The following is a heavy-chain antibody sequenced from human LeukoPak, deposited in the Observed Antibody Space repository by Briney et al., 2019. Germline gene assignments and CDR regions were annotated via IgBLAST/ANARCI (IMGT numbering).Heavy chain of an antibody. J-gene: IGHJ2*01. CDR1: GGTFSSYA. CDR3: ARHDYYDSSGQINWYFDL. D-gene: IGHD3-22*01. Sequence: ASVKVSCKASGGTFSSYAISWVRQAPGQGLEWMGGIIPIFGTANYAQKFQGRVTITADESTSTAYVELSSLRSEDTAVYYCARHDYYDSSGQINWYFDLWGRGTLVTVSS. V-gene: IGHV1-69*01. CDR2: IIPIFGTA.